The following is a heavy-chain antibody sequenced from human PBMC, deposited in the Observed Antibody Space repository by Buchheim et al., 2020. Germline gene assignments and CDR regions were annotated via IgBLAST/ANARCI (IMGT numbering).Heavy chain of an antibody. J-gene: IGHJ6*02. D-gene: IGHD4-23*01. CDR3: AIDRGGVATQYYYYYGMDV. CDR2: ISYVGSNK. V-gene: IGHV3-30-3*01. Sequence: QVQLVESGGGVVQPGRSLRLSCAASGFTFSSYAMHWVRQAPGKGLEWVAVISYVGSNKYNADSVKGRFTISRDNSKNTLYLQMNSLRAEDTAVYYCAIDRGGVATQYYYYYGMDVWGQGTT. CDR1: GFTFSSYA.